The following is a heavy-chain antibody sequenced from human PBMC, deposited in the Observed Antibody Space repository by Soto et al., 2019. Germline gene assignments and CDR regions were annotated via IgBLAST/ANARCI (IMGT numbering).Heavy chain of an antibody. CDR2: IYWNDDK. CDR1: GFSLSTSGVG. CDR3: ARRHPSGSYDNWFDP. V-gene: IGHV2-5*01. D-gene: IGHD3-10*01. Sequence: SGPTLVKPTQTLTLTCTFSGFSLSTSGVGVGWIRQPPGKALEWLALIYWNDDKRYSPSLKSRLTITKDTSKNQVVLTMTNMDPVDTVTYYCARRHPSGSYDNWFDPWGQGTLVTVSS. J-gene: IGHJ5*02.